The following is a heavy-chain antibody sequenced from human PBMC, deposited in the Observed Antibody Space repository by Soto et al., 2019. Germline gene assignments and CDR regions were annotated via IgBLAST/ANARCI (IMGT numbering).Heavy chain of an antibody. CDR1: GFSFNDYS. J-gene: IGHJ6*02. Sequence: EVQLVESGGGLVQPGGSLRLSCAASGFSFNDYSMNWVRQAPGKGLEWVSYISRSSGTIYYADSVKGRFTISGDNAKNSLYLQMNSLRAEDTAVYYCARQRSMDVWGQGTTVTVSS. CDR3: ARQRSMDV. CDR2: ISRSSGTI. V-gene: IGHV3-48*01.